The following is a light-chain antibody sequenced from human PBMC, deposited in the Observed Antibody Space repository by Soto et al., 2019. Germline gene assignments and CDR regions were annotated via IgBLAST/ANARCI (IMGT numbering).Light chain of an antibody. V-gene: IGKV1-5*01. CDR1: QSISSW. CDR3: QQYNSYWT. CDR2: DAS. J-gene: IGKJ1*01. Sequence: DIQMPPSPSTLSASVGDRSTITCRASQSISSWLAWYQQKPGKAPKLLIYDASSLESGVPSRFSGSGSGTEFTLTISSLQPDDFATYYRQQYNSYWTFGQGTKVDIK.